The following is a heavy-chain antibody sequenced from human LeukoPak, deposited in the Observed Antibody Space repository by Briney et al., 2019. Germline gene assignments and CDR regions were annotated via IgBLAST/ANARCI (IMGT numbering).Heavy chain of an antibody. CDR3: ARLWVAAAGTYYFDY. V-gene: IGHV4-4*02. D-gene: IGHD6-13*01. J-gene: IGHJ4*02. CDR2: IYHSGST. Sequence: MPSETLSLTCAVSGGSISSSNWWSWVRQPPGKGLEWIGEIYHSGSTNYNPSLKSRVTISVDKSKNQFSLKLSSVTAADTAVYYCARLWVAAAGTYYFDYWGQGTLVTVSS. CDR1: GGSISSSNW.